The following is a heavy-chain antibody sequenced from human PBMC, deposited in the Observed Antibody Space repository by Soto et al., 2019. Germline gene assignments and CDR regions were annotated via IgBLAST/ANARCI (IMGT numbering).Heavy chain of an antibody. J-gene: IGHJ4*02. Sequence: EVQLVESGGGLVQPGGSLRLSCAASGFTFSSYSMNWVRQAPGKGLEWVSYITSSSSTIYYADSVKGRFTISRDNAKNSLYLQMNSLRDENTAVYYWATGIYYYDSSGYWGYWGQGPLVTVSS. V-gene: IGHV3-48*02. CDR2: ITSSSSTI. CDR1: GFTFSSYS. D-gene: IGHD3-22*01. CDR3: ATGIYYYDSSGYWGY.